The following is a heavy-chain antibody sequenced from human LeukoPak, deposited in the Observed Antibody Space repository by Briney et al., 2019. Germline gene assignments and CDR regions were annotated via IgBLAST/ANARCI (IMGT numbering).Heavy chain of an antibody. Sequence: ASVKVSCKASGYTFTGYYMHWVRQAPGQGLEWMGWINPNSGGTNYAQKFQGRVTMTRDTSISTAYMELSRLRSDDTAVYYCAVNYYDSSGYYPYFDHWGQGTLVTVSS. CDR3: AVNYYDSSGYYPYFDH. CDR1: GYTFTGYY. J-gene: IGHJ4*02. CDR2: INPNSGGT. V-gene: IGHV1-2*02. D-gene: IGHD3-22*01.